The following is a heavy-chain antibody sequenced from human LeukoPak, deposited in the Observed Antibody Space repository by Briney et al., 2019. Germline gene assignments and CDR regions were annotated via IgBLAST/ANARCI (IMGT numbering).Heavy chain of an antibody. Sequence: PGGSLRLSCATSGFILSQYWMTWVRQAPGKGLEWVANIEQNGGEKYYVDSVKGRFTISRDNAKNSLYLQMDSRRAEDTAVYYCARDDGLLQLYHWGQGALVTVSS. J-gene: IGHJ5*02. V-gene: IGHV3-7*05. D-gene: IGHD5-24*01. CDR3: ARDDGLLQLYH. CDR2: IEQNGGEK. CDR1: GFILSQYW.